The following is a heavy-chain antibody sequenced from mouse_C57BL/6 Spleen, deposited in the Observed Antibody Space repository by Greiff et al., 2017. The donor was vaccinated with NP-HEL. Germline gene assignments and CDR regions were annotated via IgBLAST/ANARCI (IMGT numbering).Heavy chain of an antibody. D-gene: IGHD1-1*01. J-gene: IGHJ4*01. CDR3: AREYYGSTPRYAMDY. Sequence: QVQLKESGPELVKPGASVKISCKASGYAFSSSWMNWVKQRPGKGLEWIGRIYPGDGDTNYNGKFKGKATLTADKSSSTAYMQLSSLTSEDAAVYVWAREYYGSTPRYAMDYWGQGTSVTVSS. CDR2: IYPGDGDT. V-gene: IGHV1-82*01. CDR1: GYAFSSSW.